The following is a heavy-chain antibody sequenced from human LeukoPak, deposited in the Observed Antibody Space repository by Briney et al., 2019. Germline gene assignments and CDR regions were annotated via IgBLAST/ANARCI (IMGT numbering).Heavy chain of an antibody. Sequence: SETLSLTCTLSGVALRRYYWSSIPQPPGKGLEWIGYIYYSGSTNYNPSLKSRVTISVDTSKNQLSLRMSSVTAADTGLYHRARYGSVVPAATAGNYYYYGMDVWGQGTTVTVSS. J-gene: IGHJ6*02. CDR2: IYYSGST. D-gene: IGHD2-2*01. V-gene: IGHV4-59*01. CDR1: GVALRRYY. CDR3: ARYGSVVPAATAGNYYYYGMDV.